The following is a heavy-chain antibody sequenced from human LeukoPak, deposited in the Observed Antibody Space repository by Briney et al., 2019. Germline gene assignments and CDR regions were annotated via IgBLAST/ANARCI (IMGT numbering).Heavy chain of an antibody. V-gene: IGHV4-59*01. CDR3: AVGGGFWSGYWTPAIDY. J-gene: IGHJ4*02. Sequence: PSETLSLTCAVYGGSFSSYYWSWIRQPPGKGLEWIGYIYYSGSTNYNPSLKSRVTISVDTSKNQFSLKLSSVTAADTAVYYCAVGGGFWSGYWTPAIDYWGQGTLVTVSS. D-gene: IGHD3-3*01. CDR1: GGSFSSYY. CDR2: IYYSGST.